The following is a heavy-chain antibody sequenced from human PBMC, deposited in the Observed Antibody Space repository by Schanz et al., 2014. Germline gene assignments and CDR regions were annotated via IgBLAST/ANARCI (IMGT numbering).Heavy chain of an antibody. V-gene: IGHV3-48*04. Sequence: EVQLLESGGGLVQPGGSLRLSCAASGFSFTTYAMSWVRQAPGKGLEWISFINTGSNYINYADSVKGRFTISRDNAKNTLYLQMNTLRAEDTAVYYCARKMKLGVYGGKGHDSLDIWGQGTMVTVSP. D-gene: IGHD4-17*01. CDR3: ARKMKLGVYGGKGHDSLDI. J-gene: IGHJ3*02. CDR1: GFSFTTYA. CDR2: INTGSNYI.